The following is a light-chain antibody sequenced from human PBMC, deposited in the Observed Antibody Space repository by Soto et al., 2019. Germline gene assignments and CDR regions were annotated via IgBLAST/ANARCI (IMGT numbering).Light chain of an antibody. CDR3: SSHSISTDYL. CDR1: SSDVGGYDY. V-gene: IGLV2-14*01. CDR2: EVN. J-gene: IGLJ1*01. Sequence: QSVLTQPASVSGSPGQSITISCTGTSSDVGGYDYVSWYQLHPGKAPKLMVFEVNNRPSGVSYRFSGSKSGNTASLTISGLQADDEADYFCSSHSISTDYLLGNGTKLT.